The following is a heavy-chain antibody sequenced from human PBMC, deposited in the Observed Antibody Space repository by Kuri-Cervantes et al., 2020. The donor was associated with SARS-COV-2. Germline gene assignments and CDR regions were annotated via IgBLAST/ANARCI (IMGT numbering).Heavy chain of an antibody. Sequence: ASVKVSCKASGYTFTSYYMHWVRQAPGQGLEWMGITNPSGGSTSYAQKFQGRVTITTDKSTSTAYMELNSLRSEDTALYYCATSPGAPYYFDYWGQGTLVTVSS. CDR3: ATSPGAPYYFDY. CDR2: TNPSGGST. D-gene: IGHD3-16*01. V-gene: IGHV1-46*01. J-gene: IGHJ4*02. CDR1: GYTFTSYY.